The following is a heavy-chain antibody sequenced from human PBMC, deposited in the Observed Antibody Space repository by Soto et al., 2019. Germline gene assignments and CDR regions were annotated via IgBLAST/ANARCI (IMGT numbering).Heavy chain of an antibody. V-gene: IGHV3-23*01. CDR1: VFTFSSYA. Sequence: EVQLLESGGGLVQPGGSLRLSCAASVFTFSSYAMSWVRQAPGKGLEWVSAISGSGGSTYYADSVKGRFTISRANSKNTLYLQMNSLRAEDTAVYYCAKLKSGSYLGRAFDIWGQGTMVTVSS. J-gene: IGHJ3*02. CDR3: AKLKSGSYLGRAFDI. D-gene: IGHD1-26*01. CDR2: ISGSGGST.